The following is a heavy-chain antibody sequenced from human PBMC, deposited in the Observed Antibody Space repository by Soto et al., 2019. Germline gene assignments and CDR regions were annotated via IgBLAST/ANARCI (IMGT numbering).Heavy chain of an antibody. CDR3: ARAGRSYYGSGRLRNWFDP. D-gene: IGHD3-10*01. CDR2: INHSGST. CDR1: GGSFSGYY. J-gene: IGHJ5*02. Sequence: PSETLSLTCAVYGGSFSGYYWSWIRQPPGKGLEWIGEINHSGSTNYNPSLKSRVTISVDTSKNQFSLKLSSVTAADTAVYYCARAGRSYYGSGRLRNWFDPWGQGTLVTVS. V-gene: IGHV4-34*01.